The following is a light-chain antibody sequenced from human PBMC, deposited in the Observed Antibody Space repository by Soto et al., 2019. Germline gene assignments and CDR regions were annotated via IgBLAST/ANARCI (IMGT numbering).Light chain of an antibody. V-gene: IGKV1-39*01. CDR2: GTS. CDR3: QQTFSPYVS. J-gene: IGKJ4*01. Sequence: DIQLTQSPSSLSASVGDRVTISCRASQSISNSLNWYQKKPGKAPNLLIYGTSGLHSGVPSRFSGSGSVTDFTLTISSLQRGDFATYYCQQTFSPYVSFGGGTRVEI. CDR1: QSISNS.